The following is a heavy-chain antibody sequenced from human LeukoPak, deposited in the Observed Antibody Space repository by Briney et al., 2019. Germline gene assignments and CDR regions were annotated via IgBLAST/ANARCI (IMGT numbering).Heavy chain of an antibody. CDR3: ARDPQDIVLVPAAYSFDS. CDR2: ISRTTTNI. D-gene: IGHD2-2*01. Sequence: GGSLRLSCAASGFTFSNYDMNWVRRAPGKGLEWISYISRTTTNIYYADSVKGRFTISRDNAQNSLYLQMNSLRAEDTAVYYCARDPQDIVLVPAAYSFDSWGPGTLVTVSS. CDR1: GFTFSNYD. V-gene: IGHV3-21*06. J-gene: IGHJ4*02.